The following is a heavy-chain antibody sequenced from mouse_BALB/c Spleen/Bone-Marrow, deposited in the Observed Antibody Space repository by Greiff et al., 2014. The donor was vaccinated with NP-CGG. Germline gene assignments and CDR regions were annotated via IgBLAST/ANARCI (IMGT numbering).Heavy chain of an antibody. D-gene: IGHD2-1*01. J-gene: IGHJ4*01. CDR2: ISPGNGDI. V-gene: IGHV1S53*02. Sequence: QGQLKQSDAESGRTGASGKISCKAFCYTFPDHAFSWGEEKAEQGPGWIGYISPGNGDIKYNEKFKGKATLTADKSSSTAYMQLNSLTSEDSAVYFCKRSDGNYYAMDYWGQGTSVTVSS. CDR3: KRSDGNYYAMDY. CDR1: CYTFPDHA.